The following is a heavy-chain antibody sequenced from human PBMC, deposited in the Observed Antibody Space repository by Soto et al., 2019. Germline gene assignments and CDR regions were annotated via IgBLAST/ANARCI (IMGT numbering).Heavy chain of an antibody. CDR2: IYYSGST. CDR1: GGSISSYY. V-gene: IGHV4-59*01. CDR3: ARALSIAARPFDY. J-gene: IGHJ4*02. D-gene: IGHD6-6*01. Sequence: PXGTLSLTCTVSGGSISSYYWSWIRQPPGKGLEWIGYIYYSGSTNYNPSLKSRVTISVDTSKNQFPLKLSSVTAADTAVYYCARALSIAARPFDYWGQGTLVTVSS.